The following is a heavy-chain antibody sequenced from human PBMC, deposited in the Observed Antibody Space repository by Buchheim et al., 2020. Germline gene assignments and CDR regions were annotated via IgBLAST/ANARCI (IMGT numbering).Heavy chain of an antibody. CDR3: ARGSSSGWDLDY. Sequence: QVQLVQSGAEVKKPGASVKVSCKASGYTFTSYYMHWVRQAPGQGLEWLGIINPSGGSTTSAQTFQGSVTMTRDTSPSTVYMELSSLRSEDTAVYYCARGSSSGWDLDYWGQGTL. CDR2: INPSGGST. CDR1: GYTFTSYY. D-gene: IGHD1-26*01. V-gene: IGHV1-46*01. J-gene: IGHJ4*02.